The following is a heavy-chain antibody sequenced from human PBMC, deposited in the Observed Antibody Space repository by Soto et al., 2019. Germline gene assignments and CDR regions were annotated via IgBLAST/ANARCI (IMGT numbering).Heavy chain of an antibody. CDR2: ISYDGSHK. J-gene: IGHJ5*02. CDR1: GFTFSNYG. CDR3: ANDSGEPHVPTLYNWFDP. Sequence: QAQLVESGGGVVQPGRSLRLSCAASGFTFSNYGFHWVRQAPGKGLEWVAVISYDGSHKYYTDSVKGRFTISRDNSKNTVCLQMNNLRPDDTAVYYCANDSGEPHVPTLYNWFDPWGLGTLVTVSS. D-gene: IGHD3-10*01. V-gene: IGHV3-30*18.